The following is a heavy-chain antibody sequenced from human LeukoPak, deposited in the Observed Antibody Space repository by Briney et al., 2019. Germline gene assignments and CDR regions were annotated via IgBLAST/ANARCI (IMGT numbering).Heavy chain of an antibody. D-gene: IGHD4-17*01. Sequence: GASVKASCKASGYTFTNYGITWVRQAPGQGLEWMGWISASYGNTYYAQKLQGRVTMTTDTSTNTVYMELRSLRSDDTAVYYCARERPTDNAFDVWGQGTTVTVSS. J-gene: IGHJ3*01. V-gene: IGHV1-18*01. CDR3: ARERPTDNAFDV. CDR1: GYTFTNYG. CDR2: ISASYGNT.